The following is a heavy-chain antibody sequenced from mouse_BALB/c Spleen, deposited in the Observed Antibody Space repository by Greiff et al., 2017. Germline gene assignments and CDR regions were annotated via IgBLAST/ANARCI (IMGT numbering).Heavy chain of an antibody. Sequence: EVQGVESGGGLVKPGGSLKLSCAASGFTFSDYYMYWVRQTPEKGLEWVATISDGGSYTYYPDSVKGRFTISRDNAKNNLYLQMSSLKSEDTAMYYCARESMNPTDYWGQGTTLTVSS. D-gene: IGHD2-4*01. CDR2: ISDGGSYT. J-gene: IGHJ2*01. CDR1: GFTFSDYY. CDR3: ARESMNPTDY. V-gene: IGHV5-4*02.